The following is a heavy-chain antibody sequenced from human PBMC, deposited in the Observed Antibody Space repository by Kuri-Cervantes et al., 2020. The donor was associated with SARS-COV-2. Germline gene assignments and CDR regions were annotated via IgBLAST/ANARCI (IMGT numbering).Heavy chain of an antibody. CDR3: AREEWLHIHDAFDI. V-gene: IGHV4-59*01. Sequence: GSLRLSCTVSGGSISSYYWSWIRQPPGKGLEWIGYIYYSGSTNYNPSLKSRVTISVDTSKNQFSLKLSSVTAADTAVYYCAREEWLHIHDAFDIWGQGTMVTVSS. CDR1: GGSISSYY. D-gene: IGHD5-24*01. J-gene: IGHJ3*02. CDR2: IYYSGST.